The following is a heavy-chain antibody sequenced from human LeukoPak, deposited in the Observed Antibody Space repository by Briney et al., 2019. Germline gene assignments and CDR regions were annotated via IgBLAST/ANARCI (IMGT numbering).Heavy chain of an antibody. Sequence: GGSLRLSCAASGFTFSGYAMSWVRQAPGKGLEWVSGISGSGDGTDYTDSVRGRFTISRDNSRNTLYLQMNSPRAEDTAVYFCAKGYCSGGGCYQYYFDYWGQGTLVTVPS. CDR1: GFTFSGYA. V-gene: IGHV3-23*01. CDR2: ISGSGDGT. D-gene: IGHD2-15*01. J-gene: IGHJ4*02. CDR3: AKGYCSGGGCYQYYFDY.